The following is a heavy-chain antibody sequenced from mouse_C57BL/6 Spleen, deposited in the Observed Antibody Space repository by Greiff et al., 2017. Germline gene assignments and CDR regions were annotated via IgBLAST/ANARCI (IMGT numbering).Heavy chain of an antibody. D-gene: IGHD1-1*01. CDR3: VRGGFTTVVDWYFDV. Sequence: EVMLVESGGGLVQPKGSLKLSCAASGFTFNTHAMHWVRQAPGKGLEWVARIRSKSSNYATYYADSVKDRFTISRDDSQSMLYLQMNNLKTEDTAMYYCVRGGFTTVVDWYFDVWGTGTTVTVSS. V-gene: IGHV10-3*01. CDR2: IRSKSSNYAT. J-gene: IGHJ1*03. CDR1: GFTFNTHA.